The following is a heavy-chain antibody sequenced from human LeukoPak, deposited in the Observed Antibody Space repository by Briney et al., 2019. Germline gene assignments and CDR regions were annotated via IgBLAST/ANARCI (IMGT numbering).Heavy chain of an antibody. Sequence: GRSLRLSCAASGFTFSSYAIHWVRQAPGKGLEWVAVISYDGSNKYYADSVKGRFTISRDNAKNSLYLQMNSLRAEDTAVYYCVPLNWNPPGDFDRWGQGTLVTVSS. V-gene: IGHV3-30-3*01. J-gene: IGHJ4*02. CDR3: VPLNWNPPGDFDR. D-gene: IGHD1-20*01. CDR2: ISYDGSNK. CDR1: GFTFSSYA.